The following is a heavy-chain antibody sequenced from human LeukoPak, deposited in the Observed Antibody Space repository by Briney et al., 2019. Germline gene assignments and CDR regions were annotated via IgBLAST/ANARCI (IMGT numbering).Heavy chain of an antibody. V-gene: IGHV3-21*01. CDR1: GFTFSSYS. CDR3: AIPYYDSSGYYY. D-gene: IGHD3-22*01. Sequence: GGSLRLSCAASGFTFSSYSMNWVRQAPGEGLEWVSSISSSSSYIYYADSVKGRFTISRDNAKNSLYLQMNSLRAEDTAVYYCAIPYYDSSGYYYWGQGTLVTVSS. J-gene: IGHJ4*02. CDR2: ISSSSSYI.